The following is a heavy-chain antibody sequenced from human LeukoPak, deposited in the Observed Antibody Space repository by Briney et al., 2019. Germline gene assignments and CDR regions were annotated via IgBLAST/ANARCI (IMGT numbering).Heavy chain of an antibody. D-gene: IGHD6-19*01. V-gene: IGHV4-59*08. Sequence: SETLSLTCTVSGGSISRYYWSWARQSPGEGLEWIGYIYYTGRTNYSPSLKSRVTISLDTSKNQFSLKLTSVTAADTAVYYCASGVAYSSAWSPLFDSWGQGTLVTVSS. CDR2: IYYTGRT. J-gene: IGHJ5*01. CDR1: GGSISRYY. CDR3: ASGVAYSSAWSPLFDS.